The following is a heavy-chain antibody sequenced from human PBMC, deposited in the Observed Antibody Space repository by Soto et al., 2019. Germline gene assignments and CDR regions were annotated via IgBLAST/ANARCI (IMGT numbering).Heavy chain of an antibody. V-gene: IGHV4-4*07. Sequence: SETLSLTCTVSGGSISSYYWNWIRQPAGKGLEWIGRIYSSGTITYNPSLKSRVTMSVDTSKNQFSLNLSSVTAADTAVYYCARSSPGIAATGTDYWGQGTLVTVS. CDR3: ARSSPGIAATGTDY. CDR1: GGSISSYY. D-gene: IGHD6-13*01. J-gene: IGHJ4*02. CDR2: IYSSGTI.